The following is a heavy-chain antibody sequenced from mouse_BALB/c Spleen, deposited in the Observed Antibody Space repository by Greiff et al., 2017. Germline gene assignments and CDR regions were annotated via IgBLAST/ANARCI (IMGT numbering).Heavy chain of an antibody. CDR1: GFTFSSYA. V-gene: IGHV5-9-4*01. Sequence: EVQRVESGGGLVKPGGSLKLSCAASGFTFSSYAMSWVRQSPEKRLEWVAEISSGGSYTYYPDTVTGRFTISRDNAKNTLYLEMSSLRSEDTAMYYCARENSLYYYAMDYWGQGTSVTVSS. CDR3: ARENSLYYYAMDY. D-gene: IGHD2-3*01. J-gene: IGHJ4*01. CDR2: ISSGGSYT.